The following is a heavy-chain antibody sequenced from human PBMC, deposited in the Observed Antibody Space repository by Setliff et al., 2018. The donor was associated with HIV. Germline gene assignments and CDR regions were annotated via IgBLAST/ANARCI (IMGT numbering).Heavy chain of an antibody. CDR2: IFDSENT. J-gene: IGHJ4*02. CDR1: NDSITYYY. V-gene: IGHV4-59*01. Sequence: TSETLSLTCSVSNDSITYYYWNWIRQPPGKGLEWIGNIFDSENTNYNPSLKSRVTMSVDTSKNQFSLKLSSVTAADTAVYYCARQSTVAAAGFDFWGQGTLVTVSS. D-gene: IGHD6-13*01. CDR3: ARQSTVAAAGFDF.